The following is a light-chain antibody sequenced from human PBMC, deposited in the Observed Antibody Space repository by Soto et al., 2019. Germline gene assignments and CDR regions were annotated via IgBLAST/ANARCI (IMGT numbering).Light chain of an antibody. J-gene: IGKJ1*01. CDR1: QSISDW. CDR2: DAS. Sequence: DIQMTQSPSTLSTSVGDRVTITCRASQSISDWLAWYQQKPGKAPKVLIYDASNLESGVPSRFSGSGSGTEFTLTISSLQPDDFATYYCLQYNGYSPRTFGQGTKVDIK. CDR3: LQYNGYSPRT. V-gene: IGKV1-5*01.